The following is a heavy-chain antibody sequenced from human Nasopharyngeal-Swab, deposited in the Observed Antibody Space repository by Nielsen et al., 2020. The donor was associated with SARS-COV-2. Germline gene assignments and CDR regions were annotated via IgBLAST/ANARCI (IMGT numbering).Heavy chain of an antibody. V-gene: IGHV3-64D*09. Sequence: WIRQPPGKGPEYVSAIETNGEKTYYADSVKGRFIIPRDDSKNTFSLQMSSLRIEDTAIYYCVRGTTHWGRGALVTVSS. D-gene: IGHD4-11*01. CDR2: IETNGEKT. J-gene: IGHJ4*02. CDR3: VRGTTH.